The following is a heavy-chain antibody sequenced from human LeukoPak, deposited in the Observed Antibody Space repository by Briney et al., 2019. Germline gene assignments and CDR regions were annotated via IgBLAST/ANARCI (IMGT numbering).Heavy chain of an antibody. V-gene: IGHV4-34*01. CDR1: GGSFSDES. CDR3: ARDIRIDYSGWSHFDP. Sequence: PSETLSLTCEVHGGSFSDESWSWIRQPPGKGLEWIGEINDSRTTKYNPSLKSRVTISIDTSKNQLSLKLSSVTAADTAVYYCARDIRIDYSGWSHFDPWGQGTLVTVSS. J-gene: IGHJ5*02. CDR2: INDSRTT. D-gene: IGHD6-19*01.